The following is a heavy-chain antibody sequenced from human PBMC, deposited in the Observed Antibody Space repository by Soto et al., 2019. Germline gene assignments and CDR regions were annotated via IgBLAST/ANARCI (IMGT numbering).Heavy chain of an antibody. CDR2: ISYDGSNK. CDR1: GFTFSSYG. CDR3: AKCRADYYGSRSPMDV. V-gene: IGHV3-30*18. D-gene: IGHD3-10*01. J-gene: IGHJ6*02. Sequence: QVPLVESGGGVVQPGRSLRLSCAASGFTFSSYGMHWVRQAPSKGLEWVAVISYDGSNKYYADSVKGRFTISRDNSKNTVELRMNRLRTEDTAVYYCAKCRADYYGSRSPMDVWGQGTTVTVSS.